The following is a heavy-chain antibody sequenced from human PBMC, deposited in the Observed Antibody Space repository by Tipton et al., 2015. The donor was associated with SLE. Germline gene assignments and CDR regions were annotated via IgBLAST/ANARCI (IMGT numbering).Heavy chain of an antibody. J-gene: IGHJ4*02. CDR2: IIPIFGTA. CDR1: GGTFSSYA. Sequence: QVQLVQSGAEVKKPGPSVKVSCKASGGTFSSYAISWVRQAPGQGLEWMGGIIPIFGTANYAQKLQGRVTMTTDTSTSTAYMELRSLRSDDTAVYYCARDGYGILWFGEFDYWGQGTLVTVSS. D-gene: IGHD3-10*01. CDR3: ARDGYGILWFGEFDY. V-gene: IGHV1-69*06.